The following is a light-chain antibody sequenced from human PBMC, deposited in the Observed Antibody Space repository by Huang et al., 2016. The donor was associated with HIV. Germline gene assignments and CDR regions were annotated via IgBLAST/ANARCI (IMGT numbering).Light chain of an antibody. V-gene: IGKV3-15*01. CDR3: QQYHNWPRT. Sequence: EIVLTQSPATLSVSPAERATLSCRASQSINNKLAWYQQKPGQSPRLLMYDASTRATNIPARFSGSGSGTEFTLTITSLQSEDFAVYYCQQYHNWPRTFGQGTKVEIK. CDR1: QSINNK. CDR2: DAS. J-gene: IGKJ1*01.